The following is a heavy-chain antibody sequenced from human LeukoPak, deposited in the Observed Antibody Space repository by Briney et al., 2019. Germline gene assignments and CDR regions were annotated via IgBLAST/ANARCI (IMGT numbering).Heavy chain of an antibody. J-gene: IGHJ3*02. V-gene: IGHV4-34*01. CDR3: ARGDVDPYVFDI. D-gene: IGHD3-10*02. Sequence: GSLRLSCAASGFTFSSYSMNWIRQPPGKGLEWIGEINHRGSTNYNPSLKSRVTISVDTSKNQFSLKVNSVIAADTAVYYCARGDVDPYVFDIWGQGTMVTVSS. CDR2: INHRGST. CDR1: GFTFSSYS.